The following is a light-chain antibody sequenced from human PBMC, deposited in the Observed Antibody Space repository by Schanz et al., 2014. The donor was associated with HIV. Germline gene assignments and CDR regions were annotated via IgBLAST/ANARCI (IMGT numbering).Light chain of an antibody. CDR1: SSDVGSYNL. CDR2: EVS. Sequence: QSALTQPASVSGSPGQSITISCTGTSSDVGSYNLVSWYQQHPGKAPKLMIYEVSKRPSGVPDRFSGSKSGNTASLTISGLQAEDEADYFCCSYAGSSTWVFGEGTKLTVL. V-gene: IGLV2-23*02. CDR3: CSYAGSSTWV. J-gene: IGLJ3*02.